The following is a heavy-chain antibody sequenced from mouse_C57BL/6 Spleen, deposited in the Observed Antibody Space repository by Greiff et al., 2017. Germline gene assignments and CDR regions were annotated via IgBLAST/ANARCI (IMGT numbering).Heavy chain of an antibody. Sequence: QVQLKQSGAELARPGASVKLSCKASGYTFTSYGISWVKQRTGQGLEWIGEIYPRSGNTYYNEKFKGKATLTVDKSSSTAYMELRSLTSEDSAVYFCARSPYDYEHYWGQGTTLTVSS. D-gene: IGHD2-4*01. J-gene: IGHJ2*01. CDR3: ARSPYDYEHY. V-gene: IGHV1-81*01. CDR1: GYTFTSYG. CDR2: IYPRSGNT.